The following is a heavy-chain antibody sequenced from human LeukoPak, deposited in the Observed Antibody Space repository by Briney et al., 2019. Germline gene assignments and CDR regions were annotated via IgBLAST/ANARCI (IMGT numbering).Heavy chain of an antibody. Sequence: GGSLRLSCTASGFTFSTYWMHWVRQAPGEGLVWVSRISSDGSSTNYADSVKGRFTISGDSAKNTLYLQMNSLRAEDTAVYFCARALDGTRNAFDIWGQGTMVTVSS. CDR1: GFTFSTYW. CDR2: ISSDGSST. D-gene: IGHD5-24*01. J-gene: IGHJ3*02. V-gene: IGHV3-74*01. CDR3: ARALDGTRNAFDI.